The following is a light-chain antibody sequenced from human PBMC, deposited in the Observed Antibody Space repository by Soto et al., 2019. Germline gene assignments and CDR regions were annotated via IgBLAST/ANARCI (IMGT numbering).Light chain of an antibody. CDR3: LQDYNYPLT. J-gene: IGKJ4*01. V-gene: IGKV1-6*01. CDR2: AAS. CDR1: QGIRND. Sequence: AIQMTQSPSSLSASVGDRVTITCRASQGIRNDLGWYQQKLGKAPRLLIYAASSLQSGVPSRFSGSGSGTDFTLTISSLQPEDFATYYCLQDYNYPLTFGGGTKVDIK.